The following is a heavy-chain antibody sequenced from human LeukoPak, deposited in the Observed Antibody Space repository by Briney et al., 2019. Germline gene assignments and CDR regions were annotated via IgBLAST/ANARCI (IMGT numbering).Heavy chain of an antibody. V-gene: IGHV4-61*02. CDR2: IYADGSS. CDR3: ARGYYYRT. Sequence: SETLSLTCTVSGASVGSDNSYWNWIRQPAGKGLEWIGRIYADGSSTYDPSLKSRVTILVGTSKNQFSLRLSSMTAADTAMYYCARGYYYRTWGLGTLVTVSS. D-gene: IGHD3-10*01. J-gene: IGHJ4*02. CDR1: GASVGSDNSY.